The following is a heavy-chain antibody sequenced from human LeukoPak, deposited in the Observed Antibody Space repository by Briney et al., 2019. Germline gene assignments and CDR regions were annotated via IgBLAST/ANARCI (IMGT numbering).Heavy chain of an antibody. V-gene: IGHV1-8*03. J-gene: IGHJ6*03. D-gene: IGHD2-2*01. CDR2: MNPNRGNT. CDR3: ARAIRRYCSSTSCSASPLYYYYMGV. CDR1: GYTFTSYD. Sequence: ASVTVSCKASGYTFTSYDINWVRQATGQGLEWMGWMNPNRGNTGYAQKLQGRVTTTRNTSISTAYMELSRLRSEDTAVYYCARAIRRYCSSTSCSASPLYYYYMGVWGKGTTVTVSS.